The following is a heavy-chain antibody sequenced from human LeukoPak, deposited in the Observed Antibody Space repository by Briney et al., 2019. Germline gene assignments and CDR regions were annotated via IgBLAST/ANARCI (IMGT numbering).Heavy chain of an antibody. CDR2: INPSGGST. CDR3: ARDRHIVVVIATEDAFDI. J-gene: IGHJ3*02. CDR1: GYTFTSYY. Sequence: GASVKVSCKASGYTFTSYYMHWVRQAPGQGLEWMEIINPSGGSTSYAQKFQGRVTMTRDTSTSTVYMELSSLRSEDTAVYYCARDRHIVVVIATEDAFDIWGQGTMVTVSS. V-gene: IGHV1-46*03. D-gene: IGHD2-21*01.